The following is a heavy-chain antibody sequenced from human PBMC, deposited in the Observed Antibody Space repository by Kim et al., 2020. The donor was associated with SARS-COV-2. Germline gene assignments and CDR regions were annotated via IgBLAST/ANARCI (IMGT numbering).Heavy chain of an antibody. CDR1: GYTFTSYY. V-gene: IGHV1-46*01. J-gene: IGHJ6*02. CDR3: ARDIEGPLISYQLLLTGNYYYYYGRDV. D-gene: IGHD2-2*01. CDR2: INPSGGST. Sequence: ASVKVSCKASGYTFTSYYMHWVRQAPGQGLEWMGIINPSGGSTSYAQKFQGRVTMTRDTSTSTVYMELSSLRSEDTAVYYCARDIEGPLISYQLLLTGNYYYYYGRDVWGQGTTVTVSS.